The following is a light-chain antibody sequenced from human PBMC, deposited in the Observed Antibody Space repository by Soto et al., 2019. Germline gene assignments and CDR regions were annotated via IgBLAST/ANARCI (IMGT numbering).Light chain of an antibody. V-gene: IGLV1-40*01. CDR2: GNS. CDR3: QSYDSSLSAVV. Sequence: QSVLTQPPSVSGAPGQTVTISCTGSSSNIGAGYDVHWYQQLPGTAPKLLIYGNSNRPSGVPDRFSGSKSGTSASLAITGLQDDDEADYYCQSYDSSLSAVVFGGGTKLTVL. J-gene: IGLJ2*01. CDR1: SSNIGAGYD.